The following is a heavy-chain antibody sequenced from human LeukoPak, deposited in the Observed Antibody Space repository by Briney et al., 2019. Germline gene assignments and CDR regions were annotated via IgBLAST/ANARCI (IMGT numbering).Heavy chain of an antibody. CDR3: ARGSLSGNYGAYDL. CDR2: VGGNFKQ. D-gene: IGHD5-24*01. CDR1: GFTFSNYD. Sequence: GTSLRLSCAASGFTFSNYDMHWLRQASGRGLEWVSIVGGNFKQFYTDSVKGRFTISRDNGASSFYLQMNSLRVEDTAVYYCARGSLSGNYGAYDLWGQGTVVTVSS. J-gene: IGHJ3*01. V-gene: IGHV3-13*04.